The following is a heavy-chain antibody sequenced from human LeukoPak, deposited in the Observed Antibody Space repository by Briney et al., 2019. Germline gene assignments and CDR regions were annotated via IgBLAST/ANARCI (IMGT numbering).Heavy chain of an antibody. CDR2: MSGSGGST. D-gene: IGHD2-2*01. V-gene: IGHV3-23*01. Sequence: GGSLRLSCVASGFIFNSYAISWVRQAPGKGLEWVSGMSGSGGSTYYAQSVRGRFTVSRDTSKNTLFLQMDSLRAEDTAIYYCAKDQGGPAYCSTTRCRGYYYGMDVWGQGTTVTVSS. CDR3: AKDQGGPAYCSTTRCRGYYYGMDV. CDR1: GFIFNSYA. J-gene: IGHJ6*02.